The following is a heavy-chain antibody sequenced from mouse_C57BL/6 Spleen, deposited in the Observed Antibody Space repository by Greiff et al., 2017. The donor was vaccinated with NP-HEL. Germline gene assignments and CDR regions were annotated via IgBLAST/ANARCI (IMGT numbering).Heavy chain of an antibody. V-gene: IGHV5-9*01. CDR2: ISGGGGNT. D-gene: IGHD1-1*01. CDR3: ASLITTVDY. J-gene: IGHJ2*01. CDR1: GFTFSSYT. Sequence: DVKLVESGGGLVKPGGSLKLSCAASGFTFSSYTMSWVRQTPEKRLEWVATISGGGGNTYYPDSVKGRFTISRDNAKNTLYLQMSSLRSEDTALYYCASLITTVDYWGQGTTLTVSS.